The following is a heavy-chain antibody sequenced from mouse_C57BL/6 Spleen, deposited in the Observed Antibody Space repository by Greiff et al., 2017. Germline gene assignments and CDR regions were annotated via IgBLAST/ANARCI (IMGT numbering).Heavy chain of an antibody. J-gene: IGHJ2*01. V-gene: IGHV1-39*01. CDR2: INPNYGTT. D-gene: IGHD1-1*01. CDR3: ARSHYYGSIYFDY. CDR1: GYSFTDYN. Sequence: VQLQQSGPELVKPGASVKISCKASGYSFTDYNMNWVKQSNGKSLEWIGVINPNYGTTSYNQKFKDKATLTVDQSSSTAYMQLNSLPSEDSAVYYCARSHYYGSIYFDYWGQSTTLTVSS.